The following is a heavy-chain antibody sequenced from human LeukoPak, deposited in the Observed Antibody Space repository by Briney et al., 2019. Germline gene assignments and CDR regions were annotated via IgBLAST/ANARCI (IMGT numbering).Heavy chain of an antibody. CDR2: ISSSGSTI. V-gene: IGHV3-11*04. D-gene: IGHD3-9*01. CDR1: GFTFSDNY. J-gene: IGHJ4*02. CDR3: ARQASGYYDILTGYYYDY. Sequence: GGSLRLSCAAAGFTFSDNYMSWIRQAPGKGLQWVSYISSSGSTIYYADSVKGRFTISRDKAKNSLYLQMNSLRAEDTAVYYCARQASGYYDILTGYYYDYWGQGTLVTVSS.